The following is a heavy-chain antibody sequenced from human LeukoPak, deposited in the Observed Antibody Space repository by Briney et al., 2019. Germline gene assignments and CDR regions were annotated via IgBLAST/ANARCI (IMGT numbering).Heavy chain of an antibody. D-gene: IGHD3-22*01. J-gene: IGHJ4*02. CDR2: ISSTGSYI. CDR3: ARDDTYYDSSGYYLDY. Sequence: GGSLRLSCAASGFTFSSYSMNWVRQAPGRGLEWVSSISSTGSYIYYADSVKGRFTISRDNAKNSLYLQMNSLRAEDTAVYYCARDDTYYDSSGYYLDYWGQGTLVTVSS. CDR1: GFTFSSYS. V-gene: IGHV3-21*01.